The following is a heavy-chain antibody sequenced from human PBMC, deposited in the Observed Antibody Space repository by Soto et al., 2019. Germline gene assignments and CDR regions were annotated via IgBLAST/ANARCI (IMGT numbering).Heavy chain of an antibody. CDR3: AKDHGSSWSEIDY. CDR2: ISGSGGST. Sequence: EVQLLESGGGLVQPGGSLRLSCAASGFTFSNYAVTWVRQAPGKGLEWVSTISGSGGSTYYADSVKGRFTISRDNSKNTLYLQMNSLRAEDTAVYYCAKDHGSSWSEIDYWGQGTLVTVSS. CDR1: GFTFSNYA. D-gene: IGHD6-13*01. J-gene: IGHJ4*02. V-gene: IGHV3-23*01.